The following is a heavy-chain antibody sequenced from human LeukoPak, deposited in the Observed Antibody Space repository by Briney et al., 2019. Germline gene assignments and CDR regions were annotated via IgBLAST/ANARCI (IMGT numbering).Heavy chain of an antibody. V-gene: IGHV3-21*01. CDR2: ISSSSSYI. Sequence: GGSLRLSCAASGFTFSSYSMTWVRQAPGKGLEWISSISSSSSYIYYADSVKGRFTISRDNAKNSLYLQMNSLRAEDTAAYYCARDRRDYWGQGTLVTVSS. J-gene: IGHJ4*02. CDR3: ARDRRDY. CDR1: GFTFSSYS.